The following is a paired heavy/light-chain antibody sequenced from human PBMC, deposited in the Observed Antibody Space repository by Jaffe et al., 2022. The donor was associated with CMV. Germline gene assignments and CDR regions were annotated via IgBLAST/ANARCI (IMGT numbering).Heavy chain of an antibody. CDR2: VWYDGTKK. J-gene: IGHJ5*02. Sequence: QEQLVESGGGVVQPGRSLRLSCAASGFTFSVYAMHWVRQAPGKGLEWVAIVWYDGTKKYYGDSVKGRFTISRDNSRNTVYLEMNSLRDEDTAVYYCARGPDRSSWLVGPPRNIAENWFDTWGQGTLVTVST. V-gene: IGHV3-33*08. D-gene: IGHD6-13*01. CDR1: GFTFSVYA. CDR3: ARGPDRSSWLVGPPRNIAENWFDT.
Light chain of an antibody. V-gene: IGLV2-14*01. Sequence: QSALTQPASVSGSPGQSITISCTGTSSDIGAYNYVSWYQQHADKAPKLMVYDVTSRPSGVSNRFSGSKSGNTASLTISGLQAEDEADYYCSSYTSSSTVVFGGGTKVTVL. J-gene: IGLJ3*02. CDR3: SSYTSSSTVV. CDR1: SSDIGAYNY. CDR2: DVT.